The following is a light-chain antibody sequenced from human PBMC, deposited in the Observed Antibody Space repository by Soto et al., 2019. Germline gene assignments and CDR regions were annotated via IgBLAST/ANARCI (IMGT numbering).Light chain of an antibody. J-gene: IGKJ1*01. CDR2: DAS. CDR3: QQYYSYPWT. Sequence: IQMTHSHCTRTASVGDRVTITCRPSQSINSRLARQQQKPGKAPKVLICDASSLKSGVPSRFSGSGSGTAFTITISSLQHDDFATYYCQQYYSYPWTFAQGTKVDI. CDR1: QSINSR. V-gene: IGKV1-5*01.